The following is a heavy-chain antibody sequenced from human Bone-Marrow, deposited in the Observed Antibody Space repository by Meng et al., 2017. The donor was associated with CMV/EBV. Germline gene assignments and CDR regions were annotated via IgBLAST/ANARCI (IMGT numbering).Heavy chain of an antibody. Sequence: GGSLRLSCAASAFTFSTYAMNWVRQAPGKGLVWVSRINSDGSSTSYADSVKGRFTISRDNAKNTLYLQMNSLRAEDTAVYYCARAFGAHDYWGQGTLVTVSS. J-gene: IGHJ4*02. D-gene: IGHD1-26*01. CDR3: ARAFGAHDY. CDR2: INSDGSST. V-gene: IGHV3-74*01. CDR1: AFTFSTYA.